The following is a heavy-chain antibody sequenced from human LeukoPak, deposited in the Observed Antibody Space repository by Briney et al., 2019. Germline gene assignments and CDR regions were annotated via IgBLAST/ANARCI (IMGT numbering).Heavy chain of an antibody. Sequence: SETLSLTCAVYGGSFSGYYWSWIRQPPGKGLEWIGEINHSGSTNYNPSLKSRVTISVDTSKNQFSLELSSVAAADTAVYYCARGVWGSYRYPFDFWGQGTLVTVSS. J-gene: IGHJ4*02. V-gene: IGHV4-34*01. CDR3: ARGVWGSYRYPFDF. CDR2: INHSGST. CDR1: GGSFSGYY. D-gene: IGHD3-16*02.